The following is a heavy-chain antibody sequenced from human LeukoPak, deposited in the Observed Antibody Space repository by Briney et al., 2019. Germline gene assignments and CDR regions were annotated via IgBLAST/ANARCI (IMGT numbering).Heavy chain of an antibody. J-gene: IGHJ3*02. CDR3: ARARDGYNYGAFDI. V-gene: IGHV4-4*09. CDR2: IYTSGST. Sequence: SETLSLTCTLAAGSISSFYGGWVRHPPGEGLEWIGYIYTSGSTNYNPFLKSRVTISVATSKNQISLKLSSVAAADTAVYYCARARDGYNYGAFDIWGQGTMVTVSS. D-gene: IGHD5-24*01. CDR1: AGSISSFY.